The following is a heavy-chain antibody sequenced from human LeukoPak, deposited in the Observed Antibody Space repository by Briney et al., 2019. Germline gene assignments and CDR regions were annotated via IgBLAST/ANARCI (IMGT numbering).Heavy chain of an antibody. J-gene: IGHJ4*02. V-gene: IGHV4-59*08. Sequence: TTSETLSLTCTVSGGSISSYYWSWIRQPPGKGLEWIGFIYYSGTTKYNPSLKSRVTISADTSKNQFSLKLSSVTAADTAVYYCARQADDSSSSLVYFDYWGQGTLVTVSS. CDR3: ARQADDSSSSLVYFDY. CDR2: IYYSGTT. CDR1: GGSISSYY. D-gene: IGHD6-6*01.